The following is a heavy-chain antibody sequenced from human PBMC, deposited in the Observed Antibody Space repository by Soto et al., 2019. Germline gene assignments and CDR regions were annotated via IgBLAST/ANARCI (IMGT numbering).Heavy chain of an antibody. D-gene: IGHD3-3*01. V-gene: IGHV4-30-4*01. CDR1: GGSTSSGDYY. J-gene: IGHJ4*02. Sequence: KASETLSLTCTVSGGSTSSGDYYWSWIRQAPGKGLEWIGSIYDSGSTHYNPSLKSRVTMSLATTKNQFSLKLTSVTAADTAVYYCASAPRFGVVIPDYWGQGTLVTVSS. CDR3: ASAPRFGVVIPDY. CDR2: IYDSGST.